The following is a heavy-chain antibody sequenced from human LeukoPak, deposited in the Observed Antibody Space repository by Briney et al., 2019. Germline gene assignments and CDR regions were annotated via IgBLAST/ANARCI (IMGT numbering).Heavy chain of an antibody. CDR2: IYYSGSTNYKSS. Sequence: SETLSLTCTVSGGSISGHYWSWVRQPPGKGLDWIGYIYYSGSTNYKSSNYNPSLRSRVTISLDTSKNQFSLKLTSVTAGDTALYYCTRGGNSFDPWGEGTLVSVSS. CDR3: TRGGNSFDP. J-gene: IGHJ5*02. V-gene: IGHV4-59*11. CDR1: GGSISGHY.